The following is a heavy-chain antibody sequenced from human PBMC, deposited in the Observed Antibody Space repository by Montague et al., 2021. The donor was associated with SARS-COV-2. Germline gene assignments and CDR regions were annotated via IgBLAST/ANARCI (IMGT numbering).Heavy chain of an antibody. Sequence: SETLSLTCAVSGGSISSSHWFTWVRQPPGKGLAWIGDIYDSETINYNPSLKRRVTISVDRTKNQFSLKLSSVTAADTAVYYCARGPDSSGYYNDFDYWGQGTLVTVAS. CDR3: ARGPDSSGYYNDFDY. CDR2: IYDSETI. D-gene: IGHD3-22*01. CDR1: GGSISSSHW. V-gene: IGHV4-4*02. J-gene: IGHJ4*02.